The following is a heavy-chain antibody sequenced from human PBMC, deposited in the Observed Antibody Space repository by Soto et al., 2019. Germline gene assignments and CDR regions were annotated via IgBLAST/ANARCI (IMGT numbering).Heavy chain of an antibody. Sequence: EVQLLESGGGLVQPGGSLRLSCAASGFTFSSYAMSWVRQAPGKGLEWVSAISGSGGSTYYADSVKGRFTISRDNSKNTLYLQMNSLRAEDTAVYYCAKDNVVAAAGTNYSDYWGQGTLVTVSS. CDR3: AKDNVVAAAGTNYSDY. CDR1: GFTFSSYA. D-gene: IGHD6-13*01. J-gene: IGHJ4*02. CDR2: ISGSGGST. V-gene: IGHV3-23*01.